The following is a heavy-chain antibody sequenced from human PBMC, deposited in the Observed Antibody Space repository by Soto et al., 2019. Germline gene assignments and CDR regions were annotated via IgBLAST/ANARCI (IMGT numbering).Heavy chain of an antibody. CDR1: GYSFSHYW. D-gene: IGHD1-1*01. Sequence: VEALKFSCKTSGYSFSHYWIGSVRQMPGKGLEWMGIICPGDSDTRYSPSFQGQVTISADKSITTAYLQLDSLKPSDTAIYYCAEHSSLHYRPELENWGKGTLVPVSP. J-gene: IGHJ1*01. CDR2: ICPGDSDT. CDR3: AEHSSLHYRPELEN. V-gene: IGHV5-51*01.